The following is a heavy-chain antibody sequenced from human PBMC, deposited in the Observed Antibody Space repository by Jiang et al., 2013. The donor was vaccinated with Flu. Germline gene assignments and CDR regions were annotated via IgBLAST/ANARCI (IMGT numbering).Heavy chain of an antibody. J-gene: IGHJ2*01. CDR2: ISSSGGST. D-gene: IGHD2-15*01. V-gene: IGHV3-23*04. CDR3: AKGLRSGDWY. CDR1: GFTFSSYA. Sequence: VQLVESGGGLVQPGGSLRLSCAASGFTFSSYAMSWVRQAPGKGLEWVSSISSSGGSTYYADSVKGRFTISRDNSNTLYLQMNSLRAEDTAVYYCAKGLRSGDWY.